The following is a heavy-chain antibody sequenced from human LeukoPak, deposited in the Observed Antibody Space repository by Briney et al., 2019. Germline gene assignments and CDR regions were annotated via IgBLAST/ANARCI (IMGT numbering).Heavy chain of an antibody. V-gene: IGHV3-49*02. CDR2: IRSKTHGGTT. CDR3: TSSYRSGWYGQY. J-gene: IGHJ4*02. Sequence: WIRQPPGKGLEWVGFIRSKTHGGTTEYAASVKGRFTISGDDSKNIAYPQMNSLKTEDTAMYYCTSSYRSGWYGQYWGQGTLVTVSS. D-gene: IGHD6-19*01.